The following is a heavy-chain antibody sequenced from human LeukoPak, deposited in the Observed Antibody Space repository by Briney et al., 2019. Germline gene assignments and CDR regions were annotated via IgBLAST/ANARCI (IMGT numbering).Heavy chain of an antibody. CDR1: GYTFTSYG. CDR2: ISAYNGNT. Sequence: GASVKVSCKASGYTFTSYGISWVRQAPGQGLEWMGWISAYNGNTNYAQKLQGRVTMTTDTSTSTAYMELRSLRSDDTAVYYCARNTDCSGGSCASQSFDYWGQGTLVTVSS. V-gene: IGHV1-18*01. D-gene: IGHD2-15*01. CDR3: ARNTDCSGGSCASQSFDY. J-gene: IGHJ4*02.